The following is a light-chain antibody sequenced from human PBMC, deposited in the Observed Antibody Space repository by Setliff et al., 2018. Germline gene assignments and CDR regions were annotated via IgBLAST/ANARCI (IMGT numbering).Light chain of an antibody. J-gene: IGLJ1*01. Sequence: QSALTQPASVSGSPGQSITISCTGTSSDVGDYKYVSWYQQLPGKAPKLIIFEVSNRPSGIPNRFSGSKSGNTASLSISGLQAEDEADYYCSSYTSLSTRVFETGTKVTVL. CDR2: EVS. V-gene: IGLV2-14*01. CDR3: SSYTSLSTRV. CDR1: SSDVGDYKY.